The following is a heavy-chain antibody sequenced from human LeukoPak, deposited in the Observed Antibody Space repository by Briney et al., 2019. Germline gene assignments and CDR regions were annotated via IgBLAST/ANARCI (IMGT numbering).Heavy chain of an antibody. CDR1: GFTFSSYA. J-gene: IGHJ4*02. CDR3: AKDAGYYYGSGDPGHFDY. V-gene: IGHV3-30*04. D-gene: IGHD3-10*01. CDR2: ISYDGSNK. Sequence: GGSLRLSCAASGFTFSSYAMHWVRQAPGKGLEWVAVISYDGSNKYYADSVKGRFTISRDNSKNTLYLQMNSLRAEDTAVYYCAKDAGYYYGSGDPGHFDYWGQGTLVTVSS.